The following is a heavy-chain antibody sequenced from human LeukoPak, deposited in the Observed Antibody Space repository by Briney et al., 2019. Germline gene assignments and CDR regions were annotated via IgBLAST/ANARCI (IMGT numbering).Heavy chain of an antibody. Sequence: GGSLRLSCAASGFTFSSYWMHWVRQAPGKGLVWVSRINSDGSSTSYADSVKGRFTISRDNAKNTLYLQMNSLRAEDTAVYYCARLSPVSVIAVSYWYFDLWGRGTLVTVSS. CDR3: ARLSPVSVIAVSYWYFDL. D-gene: IGHD6-19*01. CDR1: GFTFSSYW. V-gene: IGHV3-74*01. CDR2: INSDGSST. J-gene: IGHJ2*01.